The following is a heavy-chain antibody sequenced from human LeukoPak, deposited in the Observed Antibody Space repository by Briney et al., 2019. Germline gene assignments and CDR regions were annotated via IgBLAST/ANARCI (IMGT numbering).Heavy chain of an antibody. V-gene: IGHV1-3*01. Sequence: ASVKVSCKASGYTFTSYAMHWVRQAPGQRLEWMGWINAGNGNTKYSQKFQGRVTITRDTSASTAYMELSSLRSEDTAVYYCARANTMVRGVIPYSDYWGQGTLVTVSS. CDR3: ARANTMVRGVIPYSDY. CDR2: INAGNGNT. D-gene: IGHD3-10*01. J-gene: IGHJ4*02. CDR1: GYTFTSYA.